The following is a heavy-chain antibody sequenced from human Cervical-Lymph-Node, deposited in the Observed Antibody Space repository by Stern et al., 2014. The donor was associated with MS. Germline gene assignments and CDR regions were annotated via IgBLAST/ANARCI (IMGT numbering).Heavy chain of an antibody. D-gene: IGHD5-24*01. CDR3: ANGGDEYNPIDY. Sequence: LQLQESGPGLLKPSQTLSLSCTVSGVSISSGGYYWSWLRQLPGKGLAWIGYVSFSGSTPYNPSVTSRVSISVDTSKNQFSLNLRSVTAADTAVYYCANGGDEYNPIDYWGQGTLVIVST. V-gene: IGHV4-31*03. J-gene: IGHJ4*02. CDR1: GVSISSGGYY. CDR2: VSFSGST.